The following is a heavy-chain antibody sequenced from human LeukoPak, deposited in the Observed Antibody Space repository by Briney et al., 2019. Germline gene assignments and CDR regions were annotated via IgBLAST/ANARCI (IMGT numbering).Heavy chain of an antibody. CDR2: INPNSGGT. CDR1: GYTFTGYY. J-gene: IGHJ4*02. CDR3: ARGAGEGYTYGRYYFDY. D-gene: IGHD5-18*01. Sequence: ASVKVSCKASGYTFTGYYMHWVRQAPGQGLEWMGWINPNSGGTNYAQKFQGRVTMTRDTSISTAYVELSRLRSDDTAVYYCARGAGEGYTYGRYYFDYWGQGTLVTVSS. V-gene: IGHV1-2*02.